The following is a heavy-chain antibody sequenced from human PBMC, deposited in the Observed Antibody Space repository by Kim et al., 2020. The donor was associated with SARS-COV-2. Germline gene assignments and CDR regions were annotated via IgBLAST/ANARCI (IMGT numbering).Heavy chain of an antibody. Sequence: SETLSLTCAVYGGSFSGYYWSWIRQPPGKGLEWIGEINHSGSTNYNPSLKSRVTISVDTSKNQFSLKLSSVTAADTAVYYCARGRSSSWQRRGAYFDYWGQGTLVTVSS. V-gene: IGHV4-34*01. D-gene: IGHD6-13*01. CDR3: ARGRSSSWQRRGAYFDY. CDR2: INHSGST. CDR1: GGSFSGYY. J-gene: IGHJ4*02.